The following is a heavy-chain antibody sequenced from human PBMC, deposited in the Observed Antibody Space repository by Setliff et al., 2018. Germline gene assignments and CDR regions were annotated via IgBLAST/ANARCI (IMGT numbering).Heavy chain of an antibody. J-gene: IGHJ4*02. CDR1: GGSISSSSYS. CDR3: ARIGDGYNYYFDY. D-gene: IGHD5-12*01. CDR2: IYHSGST. Sequence: SETLSLTCTVSGGSISSSSYSWSWIRQPPGKGLEWIGYIYHSGSTYYNPSLKSRVTMSVDRSKNQFSLKLSSVTAADTAVYYCARIGDGYNYYFDYWGQGTLVTVSS. V-gene: IGHV4-30-2*01.